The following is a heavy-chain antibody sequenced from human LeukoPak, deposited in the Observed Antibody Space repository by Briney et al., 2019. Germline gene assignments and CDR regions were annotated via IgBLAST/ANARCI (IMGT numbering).Heavy chain of an antibody. CDR1: GLIFSNYA. J-gene: IGHJ4*02. Sequence: QPGASLRLSCAASGLIFSNYAMYWVRQAPGKGLEWVSAISGRSGSTYYADSVKGRFTISRDSSKNTLYLQMNSLRADDTAVYYCVKWGDYDVLTGYYVSDFWGQGTLVTVSS. CDR3: VKWGDYDVLTGYYVSDF. V-gene: IGHV3-23*01. CDR2: ISGRSGST. D-gene: IGHD3-9*01.